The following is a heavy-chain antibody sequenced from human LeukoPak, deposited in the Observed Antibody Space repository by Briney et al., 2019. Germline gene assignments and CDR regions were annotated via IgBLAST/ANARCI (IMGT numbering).Heavy chain of an antibody. V-gene: IGHV3-21*04. Sequence: GGSLRLSCAASGFTFSSYNMNWVRQAPGKGLEWVSSITSDSRYMYYADSVKGRFTISRDNAKNSLYLQMNSLRAEDTAVYYCATVGIIVAAGTYDYWGQGTLVTVSS. CDR1: GFTFSSYN. CDR3: ATVGIIVAAGTYDY. CDR2: ITSDSRYM. J-gene: IGHJ4*02. D-gene: IGHD6-13*01.